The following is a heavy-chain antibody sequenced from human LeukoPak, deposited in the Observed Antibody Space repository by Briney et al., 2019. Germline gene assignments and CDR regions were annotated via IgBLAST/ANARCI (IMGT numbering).Heavy chain of an antibody. Sequence: ASVKVSCKASGYTFTGYYMHWVRQAPGQGLEWMGRINPNSGGTNYAQKFQGRVTMTRDTSISTAYMELSRLRSDDTAVYYCARDPETYYYHSSGYYPFDYWGQGTLVTVSS. CDR1: GYTFTGYY. V-gene: IGHV1-2*06. D-gene: IGHD3-22*01. J-gene: IGHJ4*02. CDR3: ARDPETYYYHSSGYYPFDY. CDR2: INPNSGGT.